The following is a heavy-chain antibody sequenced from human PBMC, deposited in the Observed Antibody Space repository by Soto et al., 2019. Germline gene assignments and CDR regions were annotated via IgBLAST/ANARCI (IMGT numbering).Heavy chain of an antibody. CDR3: AREGYSSRWNPIDY. Sequence: QVQLQESGPGLVKPSETLSLTCTVSGGSISFYYWSWIRQPPGKGLEWIAYIYSSGSTTYNPSLKSRVTISVDTSKNQLSLKLSSVTAADTAVYYCAREGYSSRWNPIDYWGQGTQVTVSS. CDR2: IYSSGST. V-gene: IGHV4-59*01. J-gene: IGHJ4*02. CDR1: GGSISFYY. D-gene: IGHD6-13*01.